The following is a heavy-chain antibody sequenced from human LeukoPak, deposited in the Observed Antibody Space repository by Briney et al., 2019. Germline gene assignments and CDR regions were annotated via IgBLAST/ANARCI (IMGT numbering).Heavy chain of an antibody. J-gene: IGHJ4*02. D-gene: IGHD4-17*01. Sequence: GGSLRLSCAASGFTFNSYAMSWVRQASGKGLEWVSTVTGSGSTTYYADSVKGRFIISRDNSKNTLYLQMNNLRADDTALYYCAKAMSTVMGGTDYWGQGTLVTVSS. CDR3: AKAMSTVMGGTDY. CDR2: VTGSGSTT. V-gene: IGHV3-23*01. CDR1: GFTFNSYA.